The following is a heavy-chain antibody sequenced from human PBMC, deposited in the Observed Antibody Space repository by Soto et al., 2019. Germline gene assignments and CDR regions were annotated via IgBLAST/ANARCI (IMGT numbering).Heavy chain of an antibody. CDR2: ITTDKGKT. J-gene: IGHJ4*02. V-gene: IGHV1-18*01. CDR1: GYTFTSYG. Sequence: QVQLVQSGPEVKKPGASVKVSCKTSGYTFTSYGISWVRQAPGQGLEWMGWITTDKGKTTYAQKFQGRVTMTTDTSTSTAYMALRSLISDDTAVYYCATRSPAFDYWGQGTLVAVSS. CDR3: ATRSPAFDY.